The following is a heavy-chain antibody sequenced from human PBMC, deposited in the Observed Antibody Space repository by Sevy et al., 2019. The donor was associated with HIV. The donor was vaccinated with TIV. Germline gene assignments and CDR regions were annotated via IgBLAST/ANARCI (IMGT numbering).Heavy chain of an antibody. Sequence: GGSLRLSCAASGFTFSSYSMNWVRQAPGKGLEWVSSISSSSSYIYYADSVKGRFTISRDNAKNSLYLQMNSLRAEDTAVYYCARWGLYYNDSSGGTDYWGQGTLVTVSS. J-gene: IGHJ4*02. CDR3: ARWGLYYNDSSGGTDY. CDR1: GFTFSSYS. D-gene: IGHD3-22*01. CDR2: ISSSSSYI. V-gene: IGHV3-21*01.